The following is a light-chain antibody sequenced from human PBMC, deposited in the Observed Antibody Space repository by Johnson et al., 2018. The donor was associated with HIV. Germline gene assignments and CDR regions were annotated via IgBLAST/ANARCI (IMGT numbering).Light chain of an antibody. Sequence: QSVLTQPPSVSAAPVQKVTISCSGSRSNIGNNYVSWYQQFPGTAPKLLISNNDKRPSGIPDRFSGSKSGTSATLGITGLQTGDEADDYCGTWDSSLRSGFFGTGTKVTVL. CDR3: GTWDSSLRSGF. J-gene: IGLJ1*01. V-gene: IGLV1-51*01. CDR2: NND. CDR1: RSNIGNNY.